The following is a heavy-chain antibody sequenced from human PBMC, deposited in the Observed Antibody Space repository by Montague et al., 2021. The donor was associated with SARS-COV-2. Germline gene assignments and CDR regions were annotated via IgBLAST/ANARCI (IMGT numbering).Heavy chain of an antibody. Sequence: SVKVSCKASGYTFRNYGIDWVRQAPGPGLEWMGWISANNGNTHYAQKFQGRVTMTIDTSTSTAYMELRSLRFDDTAVYYCAREGIVPTVFTENAFDIWGQGTMITVSS. CDR2: ISANNGNT. D-gene: IGHD1-26*01. CDR1: GYTFRNYG. J-gene: IGHJ3*02. V-gene: IGHV1-18*01. CDR3: AREGIVPTVFTENAFDI.